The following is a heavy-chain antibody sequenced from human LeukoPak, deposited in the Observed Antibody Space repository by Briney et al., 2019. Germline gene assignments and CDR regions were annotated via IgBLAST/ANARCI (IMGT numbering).Heavy chain of an antibody. D-gene: IGHD3-10*01. CDR3: AKETVRVFDY. CDR2: ISSDGSNK. CDR1: GFTFSSYG. V-gene: IGHV3-30*18. J-gene: IGHJ4*02. Sequence: QPGRSLRLSCAASGFTFSSYGMHWIRQAPGKGLEWVAVISSDGSNKYYADSVKGRFTISRDNSKNTLYLQMNSLRAEDTAMYYCAKETVRVFDYWGQGTLVTVSS.